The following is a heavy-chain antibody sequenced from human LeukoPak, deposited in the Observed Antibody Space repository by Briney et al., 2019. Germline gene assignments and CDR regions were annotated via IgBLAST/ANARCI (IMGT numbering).Heavy chain of an antibody. D-gene: IGHD3-22*01. CDR3: AKDFDSSGYPRSPFDY. V-gene: IGHV3-30-3*01. Sequence: GGSLRLSCAASGFIFSNYAMHWVRQTPGKGLEWLALISYDGSNQPHADSVKGRFTISRDNAKNSLYLQMNSLRAEDTALYYCAKDFDSSGYPRSPFDYWGQGTLVTVSS. CDR2: ISYDGSNQ. CDR1: GFIFSNYA. J-gene: IGHJ4*02.